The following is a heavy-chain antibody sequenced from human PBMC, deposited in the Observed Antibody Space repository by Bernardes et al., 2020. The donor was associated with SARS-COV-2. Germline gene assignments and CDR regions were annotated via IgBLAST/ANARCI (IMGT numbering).Heavy chain of an antibody. CDR1: GFTFSDYD. Sequence: GRSLRVSCAASGFTFSDYDLHWIRQSARKGLEWVSYIGTAGDSYYRASVKGQFTISRDDAKNFFYLQMDNLRVDDTAVYFCARGGRGTGWFDPWGQGTLVTVSS. V-gene: IGHV3-13*01. CDR3: ARGGRGTGWFDP. D-gene: IGHD1-1*01. CDR2: IGTAGDS. J-gene: IGHJ5*02.